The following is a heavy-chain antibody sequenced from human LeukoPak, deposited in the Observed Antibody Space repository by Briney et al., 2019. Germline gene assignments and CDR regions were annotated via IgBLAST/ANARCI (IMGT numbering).Heavy chain of an antibody. Sequence: PGGSLRLSCAASGFTFDDYGMSWVRQAPGKGLEWVSGINWNGGSIGYADSVKGRFTISRDNAKNSLYLQMNSLRAEDTALYYCARELYYYGSGSYSPGDYWGQGTLVTVSS. CDR3: ARELYYYGSGSYSPGDY. J-gene: IGHJ4*02. D-gene: IGHD3-10*01. CDR1: GFTFDDYG. CDR2: INWNGGSI. V-gene: IGHV3-20*04.